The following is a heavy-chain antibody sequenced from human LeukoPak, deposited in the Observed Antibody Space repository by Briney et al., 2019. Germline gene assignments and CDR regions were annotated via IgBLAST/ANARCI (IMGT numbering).Heavy chain of an antibody. CDR2: ISSSGSTI. Sequence: GGSLRLSCAASGFTFSDYYMSWIRQAPGKGLEWVSYISSSGSTIYYADSVKGRFTISRDDAKNTLYLQMNSLRAEDTAVYYCARDRPKDSSGYYYARHSTPLDYWGQGTLVTVSS. D-gene: IGHD3-22*01. J-gene: IGHJ4*02. V-gene: IGHV3-11*04. CDR3: ARDRPKDSSGYYYARHSTPLDY. CDR1: GFTFSDYY.